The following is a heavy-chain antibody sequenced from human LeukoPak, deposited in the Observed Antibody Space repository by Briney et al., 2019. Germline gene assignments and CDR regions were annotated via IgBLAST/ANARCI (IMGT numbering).Heavy chain of an antibody. D-gene: IGHD5-18*01. J-gene: IGHJ3*02. V-gene: IGHV1-2*02. CDR3: ARAVNSYGLQGAFDI. Sequence: GASVKVSCKASGYTFTSYYMHWVRQAPGQGLEWMGWINPNSGGTNYAQKFQGRVTMTRDTSISTAYMELSRLRSDDTAVYYCARAVNSYGLQGAFDIWGQGTMVTVSS. CDR1: GYTFTSYY. CDR2: INPNSGGT.